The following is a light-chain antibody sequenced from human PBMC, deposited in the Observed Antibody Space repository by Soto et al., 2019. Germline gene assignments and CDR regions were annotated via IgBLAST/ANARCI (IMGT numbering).Light chain of an antibody. CDR3: QQYNNWPRT. CDR2: DAS. CDR1: QSVSSY. Sequence: IVLTQSPATLSLSPGEIATLSCRASQSVSSYLAWYQQKPGQAPRLLIYDASNRATGIPARFSGSGSGTEFTLTINSLQSEDFAVYYCQQYNNWPRTFGQGTKVDI. J-gene: IGKJ1*01. V-gene: IGKV3-11*01.